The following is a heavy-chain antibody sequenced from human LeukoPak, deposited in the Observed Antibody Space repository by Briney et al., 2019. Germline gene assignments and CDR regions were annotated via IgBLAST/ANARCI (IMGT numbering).Heavy chain of an antibody. CDR2: IYHSGST. V-gene: IGHV4-38-2*02. J-gene: IGHJ5*02. D-gene: IGHD3-22*01. CDR1: GYSISSGYY. Sequence: SETLSLTCTVSGYSISSGYYWGWIRQPPGKGLEWIGSIYHSGSTYYNPSLKSRVTISVDTSKNQFSLKLSSVTAADTAVYYCARAPVGPVKGYSYNWFDPWGQGTLVTVSS. CDR3: ARAPVGPVKGYSYNWFDP.